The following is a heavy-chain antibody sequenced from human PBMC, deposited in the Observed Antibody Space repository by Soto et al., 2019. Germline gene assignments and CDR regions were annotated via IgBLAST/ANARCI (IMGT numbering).Heavy chain of an antibody. CDR1: GFTFSSYW. CDR3: ARETGYSSGWRQDY. CDR2: INSDGSSI. Sequence: GGSLRLSCAASGFTFSSYWMHWVRQAPGKGLVWVSRINSDGSSISYADSVKGRFTISRDNAKNTLYLQMNSLRVDDTAVYYCARETGYSSGWRQDYWGQGTLVTVSS. V-gene: IGHV3-74*01. J-gene: IGHJ4*02. D-gene: IGHD6-19*01.